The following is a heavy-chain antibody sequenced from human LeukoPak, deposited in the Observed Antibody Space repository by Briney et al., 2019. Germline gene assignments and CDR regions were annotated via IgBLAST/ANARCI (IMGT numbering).Heavy chain of an antibody. D-gene: IGHD6-6*01. V-gene: IGHV4-59*01. CDR3: ARNKREYSSSSGSFDY. J-gene: IGHJ4*02. CDR1: GGSIGTYY. CDR2: IYNSGST. Sequence: SETLSLTCTVSGGSIGTYYWSWIRQPPGKGLEWIGYIYNSGSTNFNPSLKSRVTISVDTSRNQFSLKLSSVTAADTAVYYCARNKREYSSSSGSFDYWGQGTLVTVSS.